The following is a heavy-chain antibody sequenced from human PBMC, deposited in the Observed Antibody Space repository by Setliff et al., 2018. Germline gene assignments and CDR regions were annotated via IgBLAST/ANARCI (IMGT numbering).Heavy chain of an antibody. Sequence: AASVKVSCKASGYILKSYGISWVRQAPGQGLEWMGWISSYNDVTNYAQSFQGRVTMTTDTSKSAAYMDLRGLRSDDTAVYYCAISTLSICSGGSCPNAFDVWGQGTMVTVSS. CDR1: GYILKSYG. CDR3: AISTLSICSGGSCPNAFDV. CDR2: ISSYNDVT. D-gene: IGHD2-15*01. V-gene: IGHV1-18*01. J-gene: IGHJ3*01.